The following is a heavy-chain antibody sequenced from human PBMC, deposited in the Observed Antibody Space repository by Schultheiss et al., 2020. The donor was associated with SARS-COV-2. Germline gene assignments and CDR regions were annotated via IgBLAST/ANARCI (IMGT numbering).Heavy chain of an antibody. V-gene: IGHV3-64D*06. Sequence: GESLKISCSASGFTFSSYAMHWVRQAPGKGLEYVSAISSNGGSTYYADSVKGRFTISRDNSKNTLYLQMSSLRAEDTAVYYCVKGHSSGWYDGYWGQGTLVTVSS. D-gene: IGHD6-19*01. J-gene: IGHJ4*02. CDR1: GFTFSSYA. CDR3: VKGHSSGWYDGY. CDR2: ISSNGGST.